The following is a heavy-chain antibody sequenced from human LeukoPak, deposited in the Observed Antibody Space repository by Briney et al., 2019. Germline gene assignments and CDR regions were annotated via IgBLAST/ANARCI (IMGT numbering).Heavy chain of an antibody. CDR2: TSYDGSNK. D-gene: IGHD3-3*01. V-gene: IGHV3-30*03. CDR3: AREVYDFWRKGYYFDY. J-gene: IGHJ4*02. CDR1: GFTFSSYG. Sequence: GGSLRLSCAASGFTFSSYGMHWVRQAPGKGLEWVAVTSYDGSNKYYADSVKGRFTISRDNSKNTLYLQMNSLRAEDTAVYYCAREVYDFWRKGYYFDYWGQGTLVTVSS.